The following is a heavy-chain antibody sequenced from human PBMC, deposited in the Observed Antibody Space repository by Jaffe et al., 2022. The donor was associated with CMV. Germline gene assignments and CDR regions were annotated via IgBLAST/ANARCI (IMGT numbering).Heavy chain of an antibody. D-gene: IGHD3-3*01. CDR3: ARGINAYFDFWTGYWFDF. CDR1: GYTFTGYF. V-gene: IGHV1-2*02. J-gene: IGHJ4*02. CDR2: IDPKNGGT. Sequence: QVQLVQSGAEVKKPGASVKVSCKASGYTFTGYFMHWVRQAPGQGLEWMGWIDPKNGGTKFAQRYQDRISMARDTSINTAYMELTRLSSDDTAVYYCARGINAYFDFWTGYWFDFWGQGTLVTVSS.